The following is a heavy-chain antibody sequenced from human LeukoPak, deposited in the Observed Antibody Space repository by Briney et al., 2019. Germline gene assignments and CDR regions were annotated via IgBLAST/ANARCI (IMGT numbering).Heavy chain of an antibody. CDR1: GGSFSGYY. CDR3: ASQPRTTYYYDSSGYRPAGAFDI. J-gene: IGHJ3*02. CDR2: INHSGST. V-gene: IGHV4-34*01. Sequence: SETLSLTCAVYGGSFSGYYWSWIRQPPGKGQERIGEINHSGSTNYNPSLKSRVTISVDTSKNQFSLKLSSVTAADTAVYYCASQPRTTYYYDSSGYRPAGAFDIWGQGTMVTVSS. D-gene: IGHD3-22*01.